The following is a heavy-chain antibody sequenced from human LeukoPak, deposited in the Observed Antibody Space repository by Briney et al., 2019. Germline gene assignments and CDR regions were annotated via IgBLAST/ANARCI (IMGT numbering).Heavy chain of an antibody. J-gene: IGHJ5*02. Sequence: PSEILSLTCTVAGASISSGDYYWSWIRQPPGKGLEWIGYMYYSGSTYYNPSLKSRVTISIDTSKNQFSLKLTSVTAADTAVYYCARPYYYDSRIDPWGQGTLVIVSS. CDR2: MYYSGST. D-gene: IGHD3-22*01. V-gene: IGHV4-30-4*01. CDR3: ARPYYYDSRIDP. CDR1: GASISSGDYY.